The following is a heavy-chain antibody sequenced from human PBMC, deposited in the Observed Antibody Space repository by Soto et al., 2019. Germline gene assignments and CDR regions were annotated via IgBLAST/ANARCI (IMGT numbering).Heavy chain of an antibody. CDR1: GYTVASYG. D-gene: IGHD2-2*02. CDR3: ARYTQSCMDV. Sequence: GASVKVSCKASGYTVASYGIGWVRQSPGQGLEWMGWISAYNGNTNYAQKLQGRVTMTTDTSTSTAYMELRSLRSDDTAVYYCARYTQSCMDVWGQGTTVTVSS. J-gene: IGHJ6*02. V-gene: IGHV1-18*01. CDR2: ISAYNGNT.